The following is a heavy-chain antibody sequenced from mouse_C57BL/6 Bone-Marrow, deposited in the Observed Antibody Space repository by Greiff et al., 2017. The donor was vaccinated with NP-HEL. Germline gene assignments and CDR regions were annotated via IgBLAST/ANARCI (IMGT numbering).Heavy chain of an antibody. Sequence: QVQLKEPGAELVRPGSSVKLSCKASGYTFTSYWMHWVKQRPIQGLEWIGNIDPSDSETHYNQKFKDKATLTVDKSSSTAYMQLSSLTSEDSAVYYCAREDDGYYLWYFDVWGTGTTLTVSS. D-gene: IGHD2-3*01. CDR2: IDPSDSET. CDR1: GYTFTSYW. J-gene: IGHJ1*03. CDR3: AREDDGYYLWYFDV. V-gene: IGHV1-52*01.